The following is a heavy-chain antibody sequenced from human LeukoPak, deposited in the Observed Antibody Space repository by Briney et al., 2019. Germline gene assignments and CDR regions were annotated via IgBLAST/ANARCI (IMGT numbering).Heavy chain of an antibody. D-gene: IGHD2-2*01. Sequence: PSQTLSLTCTVYGGSFSGYYWSWIRQPPGKGLEWIGEINHSGSTNYNPSLKSRVTISVDTSKNQFSLKLSSVTAADTAVYYCARGGPWIVVVPAGDYNWFDPWGQGTLVTVSS. CDR2: INHSGST. CDR1: GGSFSGYY. CDR3: ARGGPWIVVVPAGDYNWFDP. J-gene: IGHJ5*02. V-gene: IGHV4-34*01.